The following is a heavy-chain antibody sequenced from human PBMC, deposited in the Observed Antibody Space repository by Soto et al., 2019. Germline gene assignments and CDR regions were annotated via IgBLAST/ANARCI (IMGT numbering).Heavy chain of an antibody. CDR1: GFTFSSYA. D-gene: IGHD3-3*01. CDR3: AKDPRFLEWLLPADYCDY. J-gene: IGHJ4*02. CDR2: ISGSGGST. Sequence: EVQLLESGGGLVQPGGSLRLSCAASGFTFSSYAMSWVRQAPGKGLEWVSAISGSGGSTYYADSVKGRFTISRDNSKNTLYLQMNSLRAEDTAVYYCAKDPRFLEWLLPADYCDYWGQGTLVTVSS. V-gene: IGHV3-23*01.